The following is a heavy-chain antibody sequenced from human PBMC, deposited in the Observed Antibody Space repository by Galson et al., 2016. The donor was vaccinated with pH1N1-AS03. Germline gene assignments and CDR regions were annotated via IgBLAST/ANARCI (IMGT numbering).Heavy chain of an antibody. CDR1: GYSISSGFH. CDR2: ISHSGNT. CDR3: ARDGQLWLHYYPLNV. D-gene: IGHD3-22*01. V-gene: IGHV4-38-2*02. Sequence: SETLSLTCAVSGYSISSGFHWAWVRQPPSKGLEWIGTISHSGNTYYNPSLKSRVTMSVDTSKNQFSLKLSSVTAADAAVYYCARDGQLWLHYYPLNVWGQGTTVTVSS. J-gene: IGHJ6*02.